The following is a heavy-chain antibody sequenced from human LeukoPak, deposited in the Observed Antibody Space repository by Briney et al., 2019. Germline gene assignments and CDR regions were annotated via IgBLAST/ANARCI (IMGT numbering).Heavy chain of an antibody. Sequence: SETLSLTCTVSGGSISSGDYYWSWIRQPPGKGLEWIGYIYYSGSTGSTHYNPSLKSRVTISVDTSKNQFSLKLSSVTAAVTAVYYCARGRKIFRYWGQGTLVTVSS. D-gene: IGHD1-14*01. CDR3: ARGRKIFRY. J-gene: IGHJ4*02. V-gene: IGHV4-30-4*01. CDR2: IYYSGSTGST. CDR1: GGSISSGDYY.